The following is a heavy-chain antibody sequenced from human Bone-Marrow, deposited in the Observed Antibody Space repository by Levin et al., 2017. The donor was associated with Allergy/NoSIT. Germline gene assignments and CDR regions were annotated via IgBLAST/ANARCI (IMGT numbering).Heavy chain of an antibody. V-gene: IGHV3-30*18. CDR3: AKLGCSSTSCLPFDY. CDR1: GFTFSSYG. CDR2: ISYDGSNK. D-gene: IGHD2-2*01. Sequence: GESLKISCAASGFTFSSYGMHWVRQAPGKGLEWVAVISYDGSNKYYADSVKGRFTISRDNSKNTLYLQMNSLRAEDTAVYYCAKLGCSSTSCLPFDYWGQGTLVTVSS. J-gene: IGHJ4*02.